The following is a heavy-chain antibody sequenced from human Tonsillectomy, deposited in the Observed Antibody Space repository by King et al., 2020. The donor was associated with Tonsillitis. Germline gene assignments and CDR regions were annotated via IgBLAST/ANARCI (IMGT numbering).Heavy chain of an antibody. Sequence: VQLQESGPGLVKPSETLSLTCTVSGGSISSYYWSWIRQPPGKGLEWIGYIYYSGSTNYNPSLKSRVTISVDTSKNQFSLQLSPVTAADTAVYYCARDRSSGFQGSFEIWGQGTMVTVSS. CDR1: GGSISSYY. V-gene: IGHV4-59*01. CDR3: ARDRSSGFQGSFEI. J-gene: IGHJ3*02. CDR2: IYYSGST. D-gene: IGHD5-18*01.